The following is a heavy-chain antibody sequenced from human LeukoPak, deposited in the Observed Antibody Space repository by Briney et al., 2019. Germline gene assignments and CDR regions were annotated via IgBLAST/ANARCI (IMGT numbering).Heavy chain of an antibody. Sequence: ASVKVSCKVSGYTLTELSMHWVRQAPGKGLEWMGGFDPEDGETIYAQKFQGRVTMTEDTSTDTAYMELSSLRSEDTAVYYCATVARLRFRGAMGGAFDIWGQGTMVTVSS. CDR2: FDPEDGET. D-gene: IGHD3-16*01. V-gene: IGHV1-24*01. J-gene: IGHJ3*02. CDR1: GYTLTELS. CDR3: ATVARLRFRGAMGGAFDI.